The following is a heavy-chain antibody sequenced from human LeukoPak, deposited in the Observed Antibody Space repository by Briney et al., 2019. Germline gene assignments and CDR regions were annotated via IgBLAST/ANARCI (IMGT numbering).Heavy chain of an antibody. Sequence: PSETLSLTCTVSGYSISSGYYWSWIRQPPGKGLEWIGYIYYSGSTNYNPSLKSRVTISVDTSKNQFSLKLSSVTAADTALYYCARKNDAFDIWGQGTMVTVSS. CDR2: IYYSGST. V-gene: IGHV4-61*01. CDR3: ARKNDAFDI. CDR1: GYSISSGYY. J-gene: IGHJ3*02.